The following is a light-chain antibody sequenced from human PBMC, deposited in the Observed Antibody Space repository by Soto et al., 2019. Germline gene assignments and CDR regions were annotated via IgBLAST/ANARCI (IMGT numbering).Light chain of an antibody. V-gene: IGKV3-20*01. J-gene: IGKJ4*01. CDR3: QQYGSSPLLT. CDR1: QSVSSSY. CDR2: GAS. Sequence: EIVLTQSPGTLSLSPGERATLSCRASQSVSSSYLAWYQQNPGQAPRLLIYGASSRATGIPARFSGSGSGTDFTLTISRLEPEDFAVYYCQQYGSSPLLTFGGGTKVEIK.